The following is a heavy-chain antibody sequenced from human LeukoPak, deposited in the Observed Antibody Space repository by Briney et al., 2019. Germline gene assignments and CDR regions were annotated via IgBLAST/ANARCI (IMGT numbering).Heavy chain of an antibody. Sequence: SETLSLTCTVSGGSVSSGSYYWSWIRQPPGKGLEWIGYIYYSGSTSYNPSLKSRVTISVDTSKNQFSLKLSSVTAADTAVYYCARADTAMMGLYYYGMDVWGQGTTVTVSS. D-gene: IGHD5-18*01. CDR3: ARADTAMMGLYYYGMDV. J-gene: IGHJ6*02. V-gene: IGHV4-61*01. CDR1: GGSVSSGSYY. CDR2: IYYSGST.